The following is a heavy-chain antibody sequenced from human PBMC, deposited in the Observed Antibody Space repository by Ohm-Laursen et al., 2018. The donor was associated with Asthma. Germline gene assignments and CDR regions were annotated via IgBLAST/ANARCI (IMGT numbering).Heavy chain of an antibody. D-gene: IGHD6-19*01. J-gene: IGHJ4*02. V-gene: IGHV3-33*08. CDR3: ARDHIAVAGSLDY. CDR2: IWYDGSNK. CDR1: GFTFSSYG. Sequence: SLRLSCAASGFTFSSYGMHWVRQAPGKGLEWVAVIWYDGSNKYYADSVKGRFTISRDNSKNTLYLQMNSLRAEDTAVYYCARDHIAVAGSLDYWGQGTLVTVSS.